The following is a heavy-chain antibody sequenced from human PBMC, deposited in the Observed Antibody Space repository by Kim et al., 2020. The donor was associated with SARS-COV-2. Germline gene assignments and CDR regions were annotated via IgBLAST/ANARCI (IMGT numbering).Heavy chain of an antibody. CDR3: ARDNRRITMVRGVISRFDY. CDR2: INHSGST. Sequence: SETLSLTCAVYGGSFSGYYWSWIRQPPGKGLEWIGEINHSGSTNYNPSLKSRVTISVDTSKNQFSLKLSSVTAADTAVYYCARDNRRITMVRGVISRFDYWGQGTLVTVSS. D-gene: IGHD3-10*01. J-gene: IGHJ4*02. CDR1: GGSFSGYY. V-gene: IGHV4-34*01.